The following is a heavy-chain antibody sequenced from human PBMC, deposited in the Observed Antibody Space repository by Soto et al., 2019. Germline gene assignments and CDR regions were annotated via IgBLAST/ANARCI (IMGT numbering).Heavy chain of an antibody. D-gene: IGHD3-3*01. Sequence: PSETLSLTCTVSGGSVSSSSYYWGWVRQPPGKGLEWIGSVYYSGSTYYNPSLESRVTISVDKSKNQFSLKLRSLSAADTAVYYCARYYDFWSGPRFDPWGQGTLVTVSS. CDR2: VYYSGST. CDR1: GGSVSSSSYY. J-gene: IGHJ5*02. V-gene: IGHV4-39*01. CDR3: ARYYDFWSGPRFDP.